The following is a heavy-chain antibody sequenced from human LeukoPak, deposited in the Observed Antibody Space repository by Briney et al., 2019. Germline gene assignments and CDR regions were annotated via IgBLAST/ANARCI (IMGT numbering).Heavy chain of an antibody. CDR3: ASTVDTAMDS. V-gene: IGHV1-69*01. D-gene: IGHD5-18*01. CDR2: IIPIFGTA. Sequence: SVKVSCKAPGGTFSSYAISWVRQAPGQGLEWMGGIIPIFGTANYAQKFQGRVTITADESTSTAYMELSSLRSEDTAVYYCASTVDTAMDSWGQGTLVTVSS. J-gene: IGHJ5*01. CDR1: GGTFSSYA.